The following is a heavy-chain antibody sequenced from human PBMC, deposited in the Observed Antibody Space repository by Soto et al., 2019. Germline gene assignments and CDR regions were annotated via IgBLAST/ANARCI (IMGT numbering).Heavy chain of an antibody. CDR2: IYYSGST. V-gene: IGHV4-39*01. Sequence: QLQLQESGPGLVKPSETLSLTCTVSGGSISSSSYYWGWIRQPPGKGLEWIGSIYYSGSTYYNPSLKSRVTISVDTSKNQFSLKLSSVTAADTAVYYCARRRGYYTYYFDYWGQGTLVTVSS. J-gene: IGHJ4*02. CDR1: GGSISSSSYY. CDR3: ARRRGYYTYYFDY. D-gene: IGHD3-3*01.